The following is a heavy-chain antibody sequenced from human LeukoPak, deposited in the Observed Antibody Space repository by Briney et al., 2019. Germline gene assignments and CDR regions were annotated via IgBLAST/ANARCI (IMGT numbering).Heavy chain of an antibody. CDR3: ARDIEALDI. CDR2: IKQDGSER. V-gene: IGHV3-7*01. J-gene: IGHJ3*02. CDR1: GFTFSSYG. Sequence: GGSLRLSCAASGFTFSSYGMSWVRQTPGKGLEGVAYIKQDGSERYYVDSVKGRFTISRDNAKNSLYLQMNSLRAEDTAVYYCARDIEALDIWGQGTMVSVSS. D-gene: IGHD3-16*02.